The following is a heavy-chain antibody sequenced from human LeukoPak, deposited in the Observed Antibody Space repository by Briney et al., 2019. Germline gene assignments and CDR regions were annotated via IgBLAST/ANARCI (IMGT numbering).Heavy chain of an antibody. D-gene: IGHD3-10*01. V-gene: IGHV4-38-2*02. CDR2: VYHSGST. CDR1: GYSASSGYF. Sequence: SETLSLTCTVSGYSASSGYFWGWIRQPPGKGLEWIGSVYHSGSTYYNPSLKSRVTISVDTSKNQFSLKLSSVTAADTAVYYCARDLQRDYGSGRYSVWGQGTLVTVSS. CDR3: ARDLQRDYGSGRYSV. J-gene: IGHJ4*02.